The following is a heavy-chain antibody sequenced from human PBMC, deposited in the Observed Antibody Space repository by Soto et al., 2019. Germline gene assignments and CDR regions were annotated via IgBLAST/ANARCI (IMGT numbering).Heavy chain of an antibody. J-gene: IGHJ2*01. CDR2: IRASGTTT. V-gene: IGHV3-23*01. CDR3: ATVSNYGDYNWYFDL. CDR1: GFTFSSYA. Sequence: VQLLESGGGFVQPGGSLRLSCAASGFTFSSYAMTWVRQAPGKGLEGVSDIRASGTTTYYAESVKGRFTISSDNSKNTLDLQMNSLSAEDTAVYYCATVSNYGDYNWYFDLWGRGTLVTVSS. D-gene: IGHD4-17*01.